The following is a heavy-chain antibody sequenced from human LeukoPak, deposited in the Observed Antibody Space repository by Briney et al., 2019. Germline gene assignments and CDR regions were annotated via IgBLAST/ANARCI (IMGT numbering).Heavy chain of an antibody. CDR3: AREVGSSSGFGFYNWFDP. J-gene: IGHJ5*02. V-gene: IGHV4-59*01. Sequence: PSETLSLTCTVSGGSMSNMDWSWVRQPPGQGLEWIGYIHRSGNTNYSPSLKSRVIISIDMSKNQFSLKLSSVTAADTAVYYCAREVGSSSGFGFYNWFDPWGQGTLVTVSS. CDR2: IHRSGNT. CDR1: GGSMSNMD. D-gene: IGHD6-6*01.